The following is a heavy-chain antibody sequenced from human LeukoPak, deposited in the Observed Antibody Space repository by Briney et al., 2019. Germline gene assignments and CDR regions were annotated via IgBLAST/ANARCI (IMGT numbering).Heavy chain of an antibody. V-gene: IGHV4-59*01. D-gene: IGHD6-19*01. CDR2: IYYSGRT. J-gene: IGHJ5*02. CDR1: GGSISSYY. Sequence: PSETLSLTCTVSGGSISSYYWSWVRETPGKGVERGGYIYYSGRTKYNPSLKRRVNISVDASKKKFSLKLRCVTAEDTAVYYITRGYILNSGCNEPLSLGFDPWGQGTLVTVSS. CDR3: TRGYILNSGCNEPLSLGFDP.